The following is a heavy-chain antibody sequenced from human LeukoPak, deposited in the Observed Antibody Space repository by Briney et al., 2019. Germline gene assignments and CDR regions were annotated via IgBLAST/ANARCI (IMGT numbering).Heavy chain of an antibody. Sequence: GGSLRLSCAASGFTLSTYSMNWVRQVPGKGLEWVSYISSTSSTIYYADSVKGRFTISRDNAKNSLYLQMNSLRAEDTAVYYCARDGRMVRGNYYYYYYMDVWGKGTTVTISS. CDR2: ISSTSSTI. CDR1: GFTLSTYS. V-gene: IGHV3-48*01. CDR3: ARDGRMVRGNYYYYYYMDV. J-gene: IGHJ6*03. D-gene: IGHD3-10*01.